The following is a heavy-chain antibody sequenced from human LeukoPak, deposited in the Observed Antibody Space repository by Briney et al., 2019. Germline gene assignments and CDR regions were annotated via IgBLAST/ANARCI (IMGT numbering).Heavy chain of an antibody. V-gene: IGHV4-61*02. CDR1: GGSISSGSYY. CDR3: ASYRYNWFDP. D-gene: IGHD4-11*01. CDR2: IYTSGST. Sequence: SETLSLTCTVSGGSISSGSYYWSWIRQPAGKGLEWIGRIYTSGSTNYNPSLKSRVTISVDTSKNQFSLKLSSVTAADTAAYYCASYRYNWFDPWGQGTLVTVS. J-gene: IGHJ5*02.